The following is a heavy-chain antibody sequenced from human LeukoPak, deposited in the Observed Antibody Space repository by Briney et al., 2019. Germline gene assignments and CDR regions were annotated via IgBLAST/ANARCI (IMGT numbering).Heavy chain of an antibody. CDR3: ARSGSYSGGFDY. Sequence: GGSLRLSCAASGFTFDDYAMHWVRQAPGKGLEWVSGISWNSGSIGYADSVKGRFTISRDNAKNSLYLQMNSLRAEDTAVYYCARSGSYSGGFDYWGQGTLVTVSS. CDR1: GFTFDDYA. J-gene: IGHJ4*02. V-gene: IGHV3-9*01. CDR2: ISWNSGSI. D-gene: IGHD1-26*01.